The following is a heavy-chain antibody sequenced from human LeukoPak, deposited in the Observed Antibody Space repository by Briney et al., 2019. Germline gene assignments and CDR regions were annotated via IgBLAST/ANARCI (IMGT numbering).Heavy chain of an antibody. CDR3: ARAGYGDSDFDY. CDR2: IYHSGNT. D-gene: IGHD4-17*01. Sequence: SETLSLTCTVSGYSISTSYYWGWIRQPPVKGLEWIGSIYHSGNTYYNPSLKSRVTISVDTSKNQFSLKLNSVTAADTAVYYCARAGYGDSDFDYWGQGTLVTVSS. CDR1: GYSISTSYY. J-gene: IGHJ4*02. V-gene: IGHV4-38-2*02.